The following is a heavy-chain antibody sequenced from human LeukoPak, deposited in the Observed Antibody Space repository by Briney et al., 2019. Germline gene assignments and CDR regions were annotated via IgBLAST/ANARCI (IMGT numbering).Heavy chain of an antibody. CDR1: GYSISSGYY. J-gene: IGHJ6*03. CDR3: ARHVVRLSPNYYYYYYMDV. CDR2: IYHSGST. D-gene: IGHD3-16*02. Sequence: SQTPSLTCTVSGYSISSGYYWGWIRQPPGKGLEWIGSIYHSGSTYYNPSLKSRVTISVDTSKNQFSLKLSSVTAADTAVYYCARHVVRLSPNYYYYYYMDVWGKGTTVTVSS. V-gene: IGHV4-38-2*02.